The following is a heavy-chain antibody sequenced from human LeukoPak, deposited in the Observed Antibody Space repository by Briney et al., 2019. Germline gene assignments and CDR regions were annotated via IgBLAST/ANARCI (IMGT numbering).Heavy chain of an antibody. J-gene: IGHJ6*03. CDR2: IIPIFGTA. V-gene: IGHV1-69*06. Sequence: ASVKVSCKASGGTFSSYAISWVRQAPGQGLEWMGGIIPIFGTANYAQKFQGRVTITADKSTSTAYMELSSLRSEDTAVYYCAAIRGSTVTTPYYYYYMDVWGKGTTVTVSS. CDR3: AAIRGSTVTTPYYYYYMDV. D-gene: IGHD4-17*01. CDR1: GGTFSSYA.